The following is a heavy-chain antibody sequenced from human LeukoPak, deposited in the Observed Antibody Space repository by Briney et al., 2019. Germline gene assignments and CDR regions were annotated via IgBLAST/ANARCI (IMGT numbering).Heavy chain of an antibody. CDR2: VTHGGST. V-gene: IGHV4-34*01. Sequence: SETLTLTCAVHGGCFNSYSWSWIRQPPGKGLEWIGEVTHGGSTNYNPSLKSRVTISVDTSRNQFSLKLTSVTAADRGVYYCARESYLDWFDPWSQGTLVTVSS. CDR3: ARESYLDWFDP. CDR1: GGCFNSYS. D-gene: IGHD3-10*01. J-gene: IGHJ5*02.